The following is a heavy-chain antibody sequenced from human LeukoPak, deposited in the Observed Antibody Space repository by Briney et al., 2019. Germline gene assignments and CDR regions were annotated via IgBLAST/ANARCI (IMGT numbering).Heavy chain of an antibody. D-gene: IGHD3-9*01. Sequence: GGSLRLSCAASGFIFSNYAMSWVRQAPGKGLEWGSTFSIITATPYYADSMRGRFTISRDNSKNTLYLQMNSLRAEDTAIYYCAKVYYDILTGYSRHFDYWGQGILVTVSS. CDR3: AKVYYDILTGYSRHFDY. CDR1: GFIFSNYA. CDR2: FSIITATP. J-gene: IGHJ4*02. V-gene: IGHV3-23*01.